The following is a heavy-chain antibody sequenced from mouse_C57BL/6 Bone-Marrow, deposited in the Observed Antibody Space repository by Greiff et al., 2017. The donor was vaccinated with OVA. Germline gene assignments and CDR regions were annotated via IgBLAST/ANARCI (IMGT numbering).Heavy chain of an antibody. J-gene: IGHJ2*01. Sequence: VQLQQPGAELVKPGASVKLSCKASGYTFTSYWMHWVKQRPGQGLEWIGMIHPNSGSTNYNEKFKSKATLTVHKSSSTAYMQLSSLTSEDSAVTYCARWDDGYYDFDYWGQGTTLTVSS. CDR2: IHPNSGST. D-gene: IGHD2-3*01. V-gene: IGHV1-64*01. CDR1: GYTFTSYW. CDR3: ARWDDGYYDFDY.